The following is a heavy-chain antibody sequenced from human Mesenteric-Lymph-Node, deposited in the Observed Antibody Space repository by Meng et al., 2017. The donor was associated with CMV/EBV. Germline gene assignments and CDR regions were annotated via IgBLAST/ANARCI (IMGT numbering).Heavy chain of an antibody. CDR3: AKDGVYSSSSKIDY. D-gene: IGHD6-6*01. Sequence: GESLKISCAASGFTFSSYWMSWVRQAPGKGLEWVANIKQDGSEKYYVDSVKGRFTISRDNSKNTLYLQMNSLRAEDTAVYYCAKDGVYSSSSKIDYWGQGTLVTVSS. CDR2: IKQDGSEK. V-gene: IGHV3-7*01. CDR1: GFTFSSYW. J-gene: IGHJ4*02.